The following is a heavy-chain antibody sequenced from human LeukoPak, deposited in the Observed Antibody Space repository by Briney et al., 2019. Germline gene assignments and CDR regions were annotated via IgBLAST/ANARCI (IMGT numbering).Heavy chain of an antibody. CDR1: GLAFKNYW. CDR3: AKRGVVIRVFLVGFHKEAYYFDS. V-gene: IGHV3-23*01. CDR2: LSGSGGGT. J-gene: IGHJ4*02. D-gene: IGHD3-10*01. Sequence: GGSLRLSCLGTGLAFKNYWMTWVRQAPGKGLEWVAGLSGSGGGTNYADSVQGRFTISRDNPKNTLYLQMNSLRAEDTAVYFCAKRGVVIRVFLVGFHKEAYYFDSWGLGALVTVSS.